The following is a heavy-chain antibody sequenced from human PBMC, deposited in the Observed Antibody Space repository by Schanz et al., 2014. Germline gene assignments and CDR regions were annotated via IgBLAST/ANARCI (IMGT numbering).Heavy chain of an antibody. CDR3: ARDRDQWDGNYLDY. Sequence: QVQLVQSGGEVKTPGASVKVSCKASGYTFTRSGISWVRQAPGQGLEWMGWIGGSDGTTNFAKKFQGRVTMTTDTSTSTVYMELRSLTSDDSAVYYCARDRDQWDGNYLDYWGQGTLVTVSS. CDR1: GYTFTRSG. CDR2: IGGSDGTT. V-gene: IGHV1-18*01. J-gene: IGHJ4*02. D-gene: IGHD1-26*01.